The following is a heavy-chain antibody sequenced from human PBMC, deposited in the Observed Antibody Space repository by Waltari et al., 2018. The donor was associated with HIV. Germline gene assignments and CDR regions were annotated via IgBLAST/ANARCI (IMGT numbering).Heavy chain of an antibody. CDR2: IWYDGSNK. CDR1: GFTFSSYG. CDR3: ARPYYDSSGYYYVY. D-gene: IGHD3-22*01. Sequence: QVQLVESGGGVVQPGRSLRLSCAASGFTFSSYGMHWVRQAPGKGLEGVAVIWYDGSNKYYADSVKGRFTISRDNSKNTLYLQMNSLRTEDTAVYYCARPYYDSSGYYYVYWGQGTLVTVSS. J-gene: IGHJ4*02. V-gene: IGHV3-33*01.